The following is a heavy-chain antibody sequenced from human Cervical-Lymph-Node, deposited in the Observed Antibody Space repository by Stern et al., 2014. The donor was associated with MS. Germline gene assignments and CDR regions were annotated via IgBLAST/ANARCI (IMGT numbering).Heavy chain of an antibody. Sequence: VQLVESGGGVVQPGRSLRLSCAASGFTFDYYGMHWVRQAPGKGLEWGAVIWFDGRNKYYSDSVKGRFTISRDNSKNSLYLQMNSLRGEDTAVYYCARDQGYCSGATCYSWWYLDLWGRGTVVTVSS. CDR1: GFTFDYYG. J-gene: IGHJ2*01. V-gene: IGHV3-33*01. D-gene: IGHD2-15*01. CDR2: IWFDGRNK. CDR3: ARDQGYCSGATCYSWWYLDL.